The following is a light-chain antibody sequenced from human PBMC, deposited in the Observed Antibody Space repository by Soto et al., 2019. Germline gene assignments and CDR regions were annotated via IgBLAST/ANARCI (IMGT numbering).Light chain of an antibody. Sequence: QSVLTQPPSVSGAPGERVTLSCTGSSSNNGDGYDVHRYQQLPGPAPKPLIYGNSNRPSGFPDRFGGSTSGTSASPAITGLQAEDAADYYCQSYDSGLSGVVFGGGTKVTVL. CDR3: QSYDSGLSGVV. CDR2: GNS. V-gene: IGLV1-40*01. CDR1: SSNNGDGYD. J-gene: IGLJ2*01.